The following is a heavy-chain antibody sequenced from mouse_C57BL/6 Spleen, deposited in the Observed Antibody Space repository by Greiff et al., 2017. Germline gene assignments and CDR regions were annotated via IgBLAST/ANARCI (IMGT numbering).Heavy chain of an antibody. Sequence: QVQLQQPGAELVKPGASVKLSCKASGYTFTSYWITWVKQRPGHGLEWIGDIYPGSGSTNYNEKFKGKATLTADTSSSTAYMQLSSLTSEDSAVYYCARTGLYWDFDDWGKGTTVTVSS. CDR2: IYPGSGST. D-gene: IGHD3-1*01. CDR3: ARTGLYWDFDD. V-gene: IGHV1-55*01. J-gene: IGHJ1*03. CDR1: GYTFTSYW.